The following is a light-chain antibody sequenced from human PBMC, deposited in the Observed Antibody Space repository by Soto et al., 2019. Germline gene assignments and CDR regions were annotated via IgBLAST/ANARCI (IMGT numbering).Light chain of an antibody. Sequence: ENVLTQSPGTLSLSPGERASLSCRVSQSVSSNFLAWYQQKPGQAPRLLIYGASNRATGIPDRFSGSGSGTDFTLTISRLEPEDFAVYYCQQYDSSPRTFGQGTKVDIK. CDR2: GAS. CDR1: QSVSSNF. J-gene: IGKJ1*01. V-gene: IGKV3-20*01. CDR3: QQYDSSPRT.